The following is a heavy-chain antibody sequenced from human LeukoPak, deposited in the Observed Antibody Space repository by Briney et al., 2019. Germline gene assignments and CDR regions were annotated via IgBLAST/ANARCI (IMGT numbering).Heavy chain of an antibody. CDR2: INHSGST. CDR1: GGSFSGYC. Sequence: PSESLSLTCAVYGGSFSGYCWSWIRQPPGKGLEWIGEINHSGSTNYNPSLKSRVTISVDTSKNQFFLKLSSVTAADTAVYYCARRQNSVTIFGMIRVGYYYMDVWGKGTTVTVSS. V-gene: IGHV4-34*01. J-gene: IGHJ6*03. D-gene: IGHD3-3*01. CDR3: ARRQNSVTIFGMIRVGYYYMDV.